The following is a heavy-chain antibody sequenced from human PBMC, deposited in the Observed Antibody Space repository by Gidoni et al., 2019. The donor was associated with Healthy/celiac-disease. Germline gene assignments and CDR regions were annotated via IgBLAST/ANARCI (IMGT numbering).Heavy chain of an antibody. D-gene: IGHD3-10*01. Sequence: QVQLVESGGGVVQPGRSLRLSCAASGFTFSSYGMHWVRQAPGKGLEWVAVISYDGSNKYYADSVKGRFTISRDNSKNTLYLQMNSLRAEDTAVYYCAKVGRRSVYYGMDVWGQGTTVTVSS. J-gene: IGHJ6*02. CDR1: GFTFSSYG. CDR3: AKVGRRSVYYGMDV. CDR2: ISYDGSNK. V-gene: IGHV3-30*18.